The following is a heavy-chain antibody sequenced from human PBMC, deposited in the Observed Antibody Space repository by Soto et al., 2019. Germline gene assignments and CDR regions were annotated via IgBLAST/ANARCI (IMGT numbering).Heavy chain of an antibody. CDR3: ARGFPTVVTVDY. Sequence: ETLSLTCAVYGGSFSGYYWSWIRQPPGKGLEWIGEINHSGSTNYNPSLKSRVTISVDTSKNQFSLKLSSVTAADTAVYYRARGFPTVVTVDYWGQGTLVTVSS. D-gene: IGHD4-17*01. J-gene: IGHJ4*02. CDR2: INHSGST. CDR1: GGSFSGYY. V-gene: IGHV4-34*01.